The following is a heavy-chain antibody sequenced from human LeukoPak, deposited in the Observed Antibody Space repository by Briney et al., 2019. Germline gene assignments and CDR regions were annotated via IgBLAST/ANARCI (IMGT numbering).Heavy chain of an antibody. CDR1: GGSISSYY. CDR2: IYYGGST. CDR3: ARGYYDRICYSNPFDY. V-gene: IGHV4-59*01. D-gene: IGHD3-22*01. Sequence: SETLSLTCTVSGGSISSYYWSWIRQPPGKGLEWMANIYYGGSTNYNPSLQSRATISVDTSKNQFCLNLSSVTAADTAVYYCARGYYDRICYSNPFDYWGQGTLVTVSS. J-gene: IGHJ4*02.